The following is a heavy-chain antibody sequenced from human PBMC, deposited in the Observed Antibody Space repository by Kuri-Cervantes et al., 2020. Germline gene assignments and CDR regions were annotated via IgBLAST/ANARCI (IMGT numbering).Heavy chain of an antibody. CDR1: GGSISSYY. D-gene: IGHD6-19*01. CDR3: ARVRAVAGKRHYYYYYGMDV. CDR2: TYYSGST. J-gene: IGHJ6*02. Sequence: SETLSLTCTVSGGSISSYYWSWIRQPPGKGLEWIGYTYYSGSTNYNPSLKSRVTISVDTSKNQFSLKLSSVTAADTAVYYCARVRAVAGKRHYYYYYGMDVWGQGTTVTVSS. V-gene: IGHV4-59*01.